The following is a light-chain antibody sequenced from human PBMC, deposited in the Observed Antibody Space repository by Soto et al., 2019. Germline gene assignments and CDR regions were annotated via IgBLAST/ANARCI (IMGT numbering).Light chain of an antibody. J-gene: IGLJ1*01. CDR1: SSDVGSYNL. V-gene: IGLV2-23*01. CDR2: EGS. CDR3: CSSAGSGTYV. Sequence: QSALTQPASVSGSPGQSITISYTGTSSDVGSYNLVSWYQQHPGKAPKLMIYEGSKRPSGVSNRFSGSKSGNTASLTISGLQAEDEADYYYCSSAGSGTYVFGTGTKLTVL.